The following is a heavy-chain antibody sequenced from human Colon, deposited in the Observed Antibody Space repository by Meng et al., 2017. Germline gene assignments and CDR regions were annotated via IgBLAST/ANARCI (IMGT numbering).Heavy chain of an antibody. CDR1: GGSINGSDW. J-gene: IGHJ4*02. D-gene: IGHD3-3*01. CDR3: AAIFGLGPGY. Sequence: QVQLQEGGRGRGKPSGPLYLTCDGYGGSINGSDWWSWVRQPPGKVLEWIAEIFHSGSTNYNSSLKSRATISVDRSKNQFSLKLNSVTAADTAVYYCAAIFGLGPGYWGQGTLVTVSS. V-gene: IGHV4-4*02. CDR2: IFHSGST.